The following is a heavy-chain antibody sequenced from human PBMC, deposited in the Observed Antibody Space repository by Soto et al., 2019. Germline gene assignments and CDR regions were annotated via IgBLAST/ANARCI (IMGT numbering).Heavy chain of an antibody. CDR3: AGEFIFMSCSQSAMVF. CDR1: GGFISSYC. V-gene: IGHV4-59*01. CDR2: IYYSGST. D-gene: IGHD5-18*01. Sequence: SETLSVSCTGSGGFISSYCWNWIRQPPGKELEWIGYIYYSGSTNYNPSLKSRVTISVDTSKNQFSLKLSSVTAADTAVYYCAGEFIFMSCSQSAMVFWCQGTLV. J-gene: IGHJ1*01.